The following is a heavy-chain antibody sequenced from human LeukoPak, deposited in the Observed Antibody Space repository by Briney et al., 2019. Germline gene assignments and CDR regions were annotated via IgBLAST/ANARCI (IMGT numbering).Heavy chain of an antibody. Sequence: GGSPRLSCAASGFTFDDYAMHWVRQAPGKGLEWVSGISWNSGSIGYADSVKGRFTISRDNAKNSLYLQMNSLRAEDTALYYCAKGRSSSWYYFDYWGQGTLVTVSS. D-gene: IGHD6-13*01. J-gene: IGHJ4*02. CDR3: AKGRSSSWYYFDY. V-gene: IGHV3-9*01. CDR2: ISWNSGSI. CDR1: GFTFDDYA.